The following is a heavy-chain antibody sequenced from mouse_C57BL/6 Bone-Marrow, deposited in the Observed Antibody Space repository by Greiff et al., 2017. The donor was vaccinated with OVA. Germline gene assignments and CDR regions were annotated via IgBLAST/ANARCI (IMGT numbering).Heavy chain of an antibody. Sequence: EVQGVESGGGLVKPGGSLKLSCAASGFTFSDYGMHWVRQAPEKGLEWVAYISSGGSSTYYADTVKGRFTISRDNATNTLFLHMTSLRSEDTAMYSCARSPLYGSSSDFDYWGQGTTLTVSS. V-gene: IGHV5-17*01. CDR1: GFTFSDYG. CDR2: ISSGGSST. J-gene: IGHJ2*01. CDR3: ARSPLYGSSSDFDY. D-gene: IGHD1-1*01.